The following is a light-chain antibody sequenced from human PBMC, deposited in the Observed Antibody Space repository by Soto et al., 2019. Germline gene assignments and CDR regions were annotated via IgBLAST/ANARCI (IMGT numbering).Light chain of an antibody. Sequence: QAGVTQPASLSGSSGQSITISCTGTRSYIGGYYYVSWYQQHPGKSPKLMIYDVSNRPSGVSHRFPCSMSCNTASLSISGLQAEDDAYYYCSSFTSSNTYVVLGGGTLLTVL. CDR2: DVS. V-gene: IGLV2-14*01. J-gene: IGLJ2*01. CDR3: SSFTSSNTYVV. CDR1: RSYIGGYYY.